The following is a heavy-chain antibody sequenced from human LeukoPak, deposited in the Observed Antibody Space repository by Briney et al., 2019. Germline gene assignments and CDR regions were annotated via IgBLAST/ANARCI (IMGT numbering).Heavy chain of an antibody. CDR2: IFSGGGT. V-gene: IGHV3-53*01. CDR1: GVTVSSTD. CDR3: TKSDWFDP. Sequence: PGGSLRLSCAVSGVTVSSTDMSWVRQAPGKGLEWVSVIFSGGGTYYTGSVKGRFTISRDNSKNTLYLQMNSLRAEDTAVYYCTKSDWFDPWGQGTLVTVSS. D-gene: IGHD3-3*01. J-gene: IGHJ5*02.